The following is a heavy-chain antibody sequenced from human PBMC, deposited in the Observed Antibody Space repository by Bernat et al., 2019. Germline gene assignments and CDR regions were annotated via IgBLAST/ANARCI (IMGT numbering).Heavy chain of an antibody. V-gene: IGHV3-30-3*01. CDR2: ISYDGSNK. CDR1: GFTFSSYA. CDR3: ARDRTKGYSSSWDDAFDI. D-gene: IGHD6-13*01. J-gene: IGHJ3*02. Sequence: QVQLVESGGGVVQPGRSLRLSCAASGFTFSSYAMHWVRQAPGKGLEWVAVISYDGSNKYYADSVKGRFTISRDNSKNTLYLQMNSLRAEDTAMYYCARDRTKGYSSSWDDAFDIWGQGTMVTVSS.